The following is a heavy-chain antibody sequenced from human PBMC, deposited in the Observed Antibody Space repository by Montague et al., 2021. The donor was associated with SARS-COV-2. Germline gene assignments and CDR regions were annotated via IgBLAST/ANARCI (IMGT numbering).Heavy chain of an antibody. CDR2: INNSGST. D-gene: IGHD4-23*01. CDR3: ARWDPQTLTLIGLRGKSASDY. Sequence: SETLSLTCAVYGGSFSGHYWSWIRQPPGKGLEWIGEINNSGSTNYNPSLKSRVTISVDTSTNQFSLKLHSVTAADTGVYYCARWDPQTLTLIGLRGKSASDYWGQETLVTVSS. V-gene: IGHV4-34*01. CDR1: GGSFSGHY. J-gene: IGHJ4*02.